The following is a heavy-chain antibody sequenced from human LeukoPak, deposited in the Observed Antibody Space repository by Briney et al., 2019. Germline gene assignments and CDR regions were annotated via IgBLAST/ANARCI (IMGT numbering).Heavy chain of an antibody. D-gene: IGHD3-10*01. J-gene: IGHJ4*02. CDR3: ARSVDGAFDR. V-gene: IGHV3-48*02. Sequence: GGSLRLSCAASGFTFSSYWMSWVRQAPGKGLEWVSYITGSSHRIHYADSVKGRFTISRDNAKNSVHLQMDSLRDEDTAVYYCARSVDGAFDRWGQGTLVTVSS. CDR1: GFTFSSYW. CDR2: ITGSSHRI.